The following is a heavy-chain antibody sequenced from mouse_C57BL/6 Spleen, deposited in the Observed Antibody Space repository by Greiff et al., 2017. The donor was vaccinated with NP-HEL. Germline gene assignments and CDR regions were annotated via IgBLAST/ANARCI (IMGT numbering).Heavy chain of an antibody. V-gene: IGHV1-80*01. D-gene: IGHD2-3*01. Sequence: QVHVKQSGAELVKPGASVKISCKASGYAFSSYWMNWVKQRPGKGLEWIGQIYPGDGDTNYNGKFKGKATLTADKSSSTAYMQLSSLTSEDSAVYFCARTDGYYDFDYWGQGTTLTVSS. CDR3: ARTDGYYDFDY. CDR1: GYAFSSYW. J-gene: IGHJ2*01. CDR2: IYPGDGDT.